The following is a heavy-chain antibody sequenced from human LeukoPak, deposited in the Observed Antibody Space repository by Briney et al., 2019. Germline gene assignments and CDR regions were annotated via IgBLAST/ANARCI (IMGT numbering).Heavy chain of an antibody. CDR1: GFTVTTNY. CDR2: IHGDGRT. CDR3: ATTGGYWTGIFDR. Sequence: GGSLRLSCAASGFTVTTNYMTWVRQAPGKGLQWVSGIHGDGRTYYADSVRGRFTISRDSSKNTLYLQMNSLRAEDTAVYYCATTGGYWTGIFDRWGQGTLVTVSS. V-gene: IGHV3-53*01. J-gene: IGHJ4*02. D-gene: IGHD3-3*02.